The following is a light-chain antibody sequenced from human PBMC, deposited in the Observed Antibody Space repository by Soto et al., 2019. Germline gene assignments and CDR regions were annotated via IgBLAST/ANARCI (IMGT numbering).Light chain of an antibody. J-gene: IGKJ1*01. CDR3: LQDFSYPRT. CDR1: QGIGTE. CDR2: GAS. Sequence: AIQMTQSPSSLSASVGDRVTITCRASQGIGTELGWYQLKPGKAPKLLVYGASTLQSDVLPRFSGSGSGTDFTLIISSLQPDDFATYYCLQDFSYPRTFGQGTKVDIK. V-gene: IGKV1-6*02.